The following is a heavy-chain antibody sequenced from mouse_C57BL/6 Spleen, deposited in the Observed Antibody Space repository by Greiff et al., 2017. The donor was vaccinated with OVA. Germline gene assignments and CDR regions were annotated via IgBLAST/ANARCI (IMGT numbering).Heavy chain of an antibody. V-gene: IGHV1-15*01. Sequence: QVQLQQSGAELVRPGASVTLSCKASGYTFTDYEMHWVKQTPVHGLEWIGAIDPGTGSTAYNQKFKDKAILTADNSSSTAYMDLRSLTSGDSAVYYGTRVVEYAMDYWGQGTSVTVSS. J-gene: IGHJ4*01. CDR3: TRVVEYAMDY. D-gene: IGHD5-1*01. CDR1: GYTFTDYE. CDR2: IDPGTGST.